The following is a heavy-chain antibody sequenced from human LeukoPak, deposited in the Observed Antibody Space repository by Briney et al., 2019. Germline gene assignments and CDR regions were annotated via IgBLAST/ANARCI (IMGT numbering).Heavy chain of an antibody. V-gene: IGHV3-30-3*01. CDR3: AREGEQQLAPGYYYYYMDV. Sequence: GRSLRLSCAASGFTFSSYAMHWVRQAPGKGLEWVAVISYDGSNKYYVDSVKGRFTISRDNSKNTLYLQMNSLRAEDTAVYYCAREGEQQLAPGYYYYYMDVWGKGTTVTVSS. D-gene: IGHD6-13*01. CDR1: GFTFSSYA. CDR2: ISYDGSNK. J-gene: IGHJ6*03.